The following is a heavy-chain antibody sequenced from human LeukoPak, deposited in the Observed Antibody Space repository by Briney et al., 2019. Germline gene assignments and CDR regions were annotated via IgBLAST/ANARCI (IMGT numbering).Heavy chain of an antibody. J-gene: IGHJ4*02. CDR2: IYDTGST. CDR1: GGSISTYY. D-gene: IGHD6-19*01. V-gene: IGHV4-59*08. CDR3: ARRPGVAVAFDY. Sequence: SETLSLTCTVSGGSISTYYWSWIRQPPGKGLEWIGYIYDTGSTNYNPSLKSRVTMSIDTSKNQFSLKLSSVTAADTAVYYCARRPGVAVAFDYWGQGTLVTVSS.